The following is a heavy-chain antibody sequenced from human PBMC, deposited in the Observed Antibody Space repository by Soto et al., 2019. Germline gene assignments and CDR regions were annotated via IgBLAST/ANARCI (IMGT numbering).Heavy chain of an antibody. CDR3: ARHRYSSGPFDY. V-gene: IGHV4-59*08. CDR1: GGSIRSYY. CDR2: IYYSGST. J-gene: IGHJ4*02. Sequence: QVQLQESGPGLVKPSETLSLTCTVSGGSIRSYYWSWIRQPPGKGLEWIGYIYYSGSTNYKPSLKSRVSISVDTSKHQLSLKLTSVTAADTAVYYCARHRYSSGPFDYWGQGTLVTVSS. D-gene: IGHD5-18*01.